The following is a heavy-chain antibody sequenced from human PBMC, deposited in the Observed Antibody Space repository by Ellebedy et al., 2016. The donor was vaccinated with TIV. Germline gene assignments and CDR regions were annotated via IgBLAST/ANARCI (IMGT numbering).Heavy chain of an antibody. CDR3: ARDVAYEFYDY. Sequence: GESLKISCTASGFTFSSYVMHSVRQAPGKGLEWLSRISHDATVPTYADSVKGRFTVSRDNAKNTLYLQMNSLTPEDTAVYYCARDVAYEFYDYWGHGILVTVSS. CDR2: ISHDATVP. CDR1: GFTFSSYV. V-gene: IGHV3-74*01. J-gene: IGHJ4*01. D-gene: IGHD3-22*01.